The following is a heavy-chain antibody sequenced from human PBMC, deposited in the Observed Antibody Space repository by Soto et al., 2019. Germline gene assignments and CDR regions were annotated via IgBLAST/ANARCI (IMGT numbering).Heavy chain of an antibody. V-gene: IGHV4-34*01. CDR1: GGSFSGYY. D-gene: IGHD3-22*01. J-gene: IGHJ4*02. CDR2: INYSGST. CDR3: ARINYYDSSGPDY. Sequence: PSETLSLTCAVYGGSFSGYYWSWIRQPPGKGLEWIGEINYSGSTNYNPSLKSRVTISVDTSKNQFSLRLSSVTAADTAVYYCARINYYDSSGPDYWGQGTLVTVSS.